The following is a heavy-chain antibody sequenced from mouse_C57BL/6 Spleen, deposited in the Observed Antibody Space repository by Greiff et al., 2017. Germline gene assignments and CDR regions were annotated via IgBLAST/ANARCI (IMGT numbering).Heavy chain of an antibody. D-gene: IGHD2-3*01. Sequence: EVKLVESGGGLVQPGESLKLSCESNEYEFPSHDMSWVRKTPEKRLELVAAINSDGGSTYYPDTMGRRFIISRDNTKKTLYLQMSSLRSEDTALYYCARARDGYYAMDFWGQGTSVTVSS. CDR2: INSDGGST. CDR1: EYEFPSHD. J-gene: IGHJ4*01. V-gene: IGHV5-2*01. CDR3: ARARDGYYAMDF.